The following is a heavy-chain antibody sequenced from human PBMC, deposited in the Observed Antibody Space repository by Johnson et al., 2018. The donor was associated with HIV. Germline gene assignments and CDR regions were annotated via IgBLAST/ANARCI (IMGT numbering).Heavy chain of an antibody. V-gene: IGHV3-73*01. J-gene: IGHJ3*02. Sequence: VQLVESGGGLVQPGGSLKLSCAASGFTFSGSAMHWVRQASGKGLEWVGRIRSKANSHATAYAASVKGRFTISRDDSKNTAYLQMNSLKTEDTAVYYCTRQADIWGQGTMVTVSS. CDR3: TRQADI. CDR1: GFTFSGSA. CDR2: IRSKANSHAT.